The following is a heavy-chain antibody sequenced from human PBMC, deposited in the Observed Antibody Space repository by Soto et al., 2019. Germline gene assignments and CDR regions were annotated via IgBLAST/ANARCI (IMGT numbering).Heavy chain of an antibody. CDR1: GGTFSSYA. J-gene: IGHJ4*02. Sequence: QVQLVQSGAEVKKPGSSVKVSCKASGGTFSSYAISWVRQAPGQGLEWMGGIIPIFGTANYAQKFQGRVTXXAXEXXSTGYLELSSLRSEDTPVYYCAGGRYSRDGYYFDYWGQGTLVTVSS. V-gene: IGHV1-69*12. CDR3: AGGRYSRDGYYFDY. CDR2: IIPIFGTA. D-gene: IGHD6-19*01.